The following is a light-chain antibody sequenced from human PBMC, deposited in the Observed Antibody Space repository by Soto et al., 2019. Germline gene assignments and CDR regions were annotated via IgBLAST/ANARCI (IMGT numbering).Light chain of an antibody. CDR3: QQRSNWPRT. CDR1: QSVSRY. V-gene: IGKV3-11*01. J-gene: IGKJ2*01. CDR2: DAS. Sequence: EIVLTQSPATLSLSPGERATLSCRASQSVSRYLAWYQQKHGQAPRLLIYDASNRATGIPARFSGSGSGTYFTLTISSLEPEDFAVYYCQQRSNWPRTFGQGTKLEIK.